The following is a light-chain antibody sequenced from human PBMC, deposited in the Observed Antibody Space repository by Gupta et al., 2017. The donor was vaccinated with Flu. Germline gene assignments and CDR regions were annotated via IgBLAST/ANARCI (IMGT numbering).Light chain of an antibody. J-gene: IGKJ3*01. V-gene: IGKV3-20*01. CDR1: QSVSSSD. CDR3: QQYASSPR. CDR2: GAS. Sequence: IVLTQSPATLSLSPGERATLSCRASQSVSSSDLAWYQQKPGQAPRLLIYGASSRATGIPDRFSGSGSGTDFTLTISRLEPEDFAVYYCQQYASSPRFGPGTKVDIK.